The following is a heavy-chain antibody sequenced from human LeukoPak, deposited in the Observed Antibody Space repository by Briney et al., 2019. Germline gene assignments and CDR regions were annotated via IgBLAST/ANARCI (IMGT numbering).Heavy chain of an antibody. Sequence: GGSLRLSCAASGFTFSSYSMNWVRQAPGKELEWVSSISSSSSYIYYADSVKGRFTISRDNAKNSLYLQMNSLRAEDTAVYYCASLDIVVVPAAIPDYYYGMDVWGQGTTVTVSS. D-gene: IGHD2-2*02. CDR1: GFTFSSYS. CDR2: ISSSSSYI. V-gene: IGHV3-21*01. CDR3: ASLDIVVVPAAIPDYYYGMDV. J-gene: IGHJ6*02.